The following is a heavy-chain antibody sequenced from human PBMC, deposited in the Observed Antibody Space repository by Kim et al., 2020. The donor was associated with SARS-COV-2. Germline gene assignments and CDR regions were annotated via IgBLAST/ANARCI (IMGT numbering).Heavy chain of an antibody. CDR2: IYYSGST. Sequence: SETLSLTCTVSGGSISSYYWSWIRQPPGKGLEWIGYIYYSGSTNYNPSLKSRVTISVDTSKNQFSLKLSSVTAADTAVYYCARDYYDILTGYYWDWYLDLWGRGTLVTVSS. J-gene: IGHJ2*01. V-gene: IGHV4-59*13. D-gene: IGHD3-9*01. CDR3: ARDYYDILTGYYWDWYLDL. CDR1: GGSISSYY.